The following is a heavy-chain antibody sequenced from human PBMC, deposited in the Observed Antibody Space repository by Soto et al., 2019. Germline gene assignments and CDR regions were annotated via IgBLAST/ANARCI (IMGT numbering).Heavy chain of an antibody. Sequence: QVQLQQWGAGLLKPSETLSLTCAVYGGSFSGYYWSWIRQPPGKGLEWIGEIDHTGSTNYNPSLKSRVTISVDTSKNQCSLKLSSVTAADTAVYYCARDYGGTALDYWGQGTLVTVSS. CDR2: IDHTGST. CDR3: ARDYGGTALDY. D-gene: IGHD2-15*01. CDR1: GGSFSGYY. J-gene: IGHJ4*02. V-gene: IGHV4-34*01.